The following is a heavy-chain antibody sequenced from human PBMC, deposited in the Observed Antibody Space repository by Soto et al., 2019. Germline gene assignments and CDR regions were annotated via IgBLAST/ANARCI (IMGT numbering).Heavy chain of an antibody. J-gene: IGHJ4*02. Sequence: GESLKISCKGSGYSFTTYWINWVRQMPGKGLEWMGRIDPSNSYTNYSPSFQGHVTISTDKSISTAYLQWSSLKASDTAMYYCARHRGDSSGYLEYWGQGTQVTVSS. V-gene: IGHV5-10-1*01. D-gene: IGHD3-22*01. CDR1: GYSFTTYW. CDR2: IDPSNSYT. CDR3: ARHRGDSSGYLEY.